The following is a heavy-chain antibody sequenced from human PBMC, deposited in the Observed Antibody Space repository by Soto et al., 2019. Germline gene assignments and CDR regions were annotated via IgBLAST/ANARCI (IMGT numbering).Heavy chain of an antibody. J-gene: IGHJ6*02. V-gene: IGHV4-31*03. Sequence: QVQLQESGPGLVKPSQTLSLTCTISGGSISSGGYYWSWLRQHPGKGLEWIGYTSYSVSTYYNPSLKRRVTISVDTSKHQFSLKLSSVTAAGTAVYYCAIDVAWQQLAKPYYYYYGMDVWGQGTTVTVSS. CDR1: GGSISSGGYY. CDR2: TSYSVST. CDR3: AIDVAWQQLAKPYYYYYGMDV. D-gene: IGHD6-13*01.